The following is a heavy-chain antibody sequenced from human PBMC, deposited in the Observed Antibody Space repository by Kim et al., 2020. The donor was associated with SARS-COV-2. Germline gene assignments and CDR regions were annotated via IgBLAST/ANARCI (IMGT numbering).Heavy chain of an antibody. CDR3: ARVRVPRYYYYGMDV. Sequence: QKFQGRVTITRDTSASTAYMELSSLRSEDTAVYYCARVRVPRYYYYGMDVWGQGTTVTVSS. D-gene: IGHD1-1*01. V-gene: IGHV1-3*01. J-gene: IGHJ6*02.